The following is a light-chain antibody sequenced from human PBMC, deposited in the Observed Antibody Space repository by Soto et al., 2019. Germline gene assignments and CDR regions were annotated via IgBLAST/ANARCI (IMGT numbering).Light chain of an antibody. V-gene: IGLV1-44*01. CDR3: AAWDDSLNGYV. J-gene: IGLJ1*01. CDR1: SSNIGSNT. Sequence: QSVLTQPPSASGTPGRRVAISCSGSSSNIGSNTVNWYQQLPGTAPKLLIYSNNHRPSGVPDRFSGSKSGTSASLAISGLQADDEADYYCAAWDDSLNGYVFATGTQLTVL. CDR2: SNN.